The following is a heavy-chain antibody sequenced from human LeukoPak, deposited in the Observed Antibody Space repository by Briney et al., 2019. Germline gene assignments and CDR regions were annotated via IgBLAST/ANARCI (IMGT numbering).Heavy chain of an antibody. V-gene: IGHV4-59*01. CDR3: ARMVDRMVRGVDY. Sequence: SETLSLTCTVSGGSISTYYWNWIRQPPGKGLEWIGYIYHSGSTNYNPSLQSRVTISVDTSKNQFSLKLSSVTAADTAVYYCARMVDRMVRGVDYWGQGTLVTVSS. J-gene: IGHJ4*02. CDR1: GGSISTYY. D-gene: IGHD3-10*01. CDR2: IYHSGST.